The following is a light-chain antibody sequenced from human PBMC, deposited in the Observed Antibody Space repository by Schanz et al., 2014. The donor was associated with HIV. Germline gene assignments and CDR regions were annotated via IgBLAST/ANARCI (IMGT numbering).Light chain of an antibody. Sequence: IQMTQSPSSLSASVGDKVTITCRASQSISIYLNWYQQKPGKAPKLLISAASSLQSGVPSRFSGSGSGTDFTLTISSLQPEDFATYYCLQDYNYPRTFGQGTRLDIK. J-gene: IGKJ2*01. CDR1: QSISIY. CDR3: LQDYNYPRT. CDR2: AAS. V-gene: IGKV1-6*01.